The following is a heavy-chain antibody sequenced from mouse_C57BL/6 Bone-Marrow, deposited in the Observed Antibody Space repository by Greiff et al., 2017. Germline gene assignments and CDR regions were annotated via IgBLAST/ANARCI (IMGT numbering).Heavy chain of an antibody. J-gene: IGHJ3*01. V-gene: IGHV14-4*01. CDR1: GFNIKDDY. D-gene: IGHD4-1*02. CDR2: IDPENGDT. Sequence: EVQLQQSGAELVRPGASVKLSCTASGFNIKDDYMHWVKQRPEQGLEWIGWIDPENGDTEYASKFQGKATITADKSSNTAYLQLSSLTSEDTAVYYCTTDNWDDAYWGQGTLVTVSA. CDR3: TTDNWDDAY.